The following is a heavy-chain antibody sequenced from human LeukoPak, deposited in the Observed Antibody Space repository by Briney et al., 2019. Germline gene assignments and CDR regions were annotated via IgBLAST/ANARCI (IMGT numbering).Heavy chain of an antibody. CDR1: GFTFSSYW. Sequence: GGSLRLSCAASGFTFSSYWMSWVRQAPGKGLEWVANIKQDGSEKYYVDSVKGRFTISRDNAKNSLYLQMNSLRAEDTAVYYCAKDGGYCSSTSCYTYYYYYYMDVWGKGTTVTVSS. J-gene: IGHJ6*03. CDR3: AKDGGYCSSTSCYTYYYYYYMDV. D-gene: IGHD2-2*02. CDR2: IKQDGSEK. V-gene: IGHV3-7*01.